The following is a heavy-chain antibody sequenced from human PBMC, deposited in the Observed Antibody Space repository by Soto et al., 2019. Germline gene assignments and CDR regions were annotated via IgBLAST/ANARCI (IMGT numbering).Heavy chain of an antibody. V-gene: IGHV4-34*01. CDR1: GGSFSGYY. Sequence: KASETLSLTCAVYGGSFSGYYWSWIRQPPGKGLEWIGEINHSGSTNYNPSLKSRVTISVDTSKNQFSLKLSSVTAADTAVYYCARGGVGAVAGTDWFDPWGQGTLVTVSS. J-gene: IGHJ5*02. CDR2: INHSGST. D-gene: IGHD6-19*01. CDR3: ARGGVGAVAGTDWFDP.